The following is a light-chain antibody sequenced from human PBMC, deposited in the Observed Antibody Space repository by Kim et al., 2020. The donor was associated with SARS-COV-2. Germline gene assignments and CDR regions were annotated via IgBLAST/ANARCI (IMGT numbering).Light chain of an antibody. Sequence: SYELTQPPSGSLSPGQTASITCSGDKLGDKYACWYQQKPGQSPVVVIYQDSKRPSGIHERFSGSNSGNTATLTISGTQAMDEADYYCQAWDSRAHWVFGGGTKLTVL. CDR1: KLGDKY. J-gene: IGLJ3*02. CDR3: QAWDSRAHWV. CDR2: QDS. V-gene: IGLV3-1*01.